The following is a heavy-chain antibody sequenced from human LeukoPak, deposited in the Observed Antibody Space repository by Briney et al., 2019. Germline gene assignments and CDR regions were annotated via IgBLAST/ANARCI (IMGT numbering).Heavy chain of an antibody. Sequence: PGGSLRLSCAASGFTFSSYEMNWVRQAPGKGLEWVSGISWNSGSIGYADSVKGRFTISRDNAKNSLYLQMNSLRAEDTALYYCAKDAASGSYYYDYWGQGTLVTVSS. J-gene: IGHJ4*02. V-gene: IGHV3-9*01. D-gene: IGHD1-26*01. CDR2: ISWNSGSI. CDR1: GFTFSSYE. CDR3: AKDAASGSYYYDY.